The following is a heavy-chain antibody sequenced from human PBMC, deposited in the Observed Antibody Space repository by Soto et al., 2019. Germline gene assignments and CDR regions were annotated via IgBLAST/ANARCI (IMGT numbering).Heavy chain of an antibody. Sequence: QVQLGEPGGGVVSPGGAWSPPGEASGFTFITPGMPWVRRAPGKGLEWVAVIGFDGSQEFYGDSVRGRFTISRDNSKNTLFLQMKSLTPEDTAVYYCATKVRVTNYLYYGMDVWGQGTTVTVSS. J-gene: IGHJ6*02. D-gene: IGHD2-21*02. CDR1: GFTFITPG. CDR3: ATKVRVTNYLYYGMDV. CDR2: IGFDGSQE. V-gene: IGHV3-30*02.